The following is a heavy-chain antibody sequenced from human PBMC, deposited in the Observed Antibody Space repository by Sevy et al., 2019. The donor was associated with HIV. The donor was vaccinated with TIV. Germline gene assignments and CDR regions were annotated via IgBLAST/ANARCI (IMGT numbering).Heavy chain of an antibody. Sequence: SETVSLTCAVSGGSISSGGYSWSWIRQPPGKGLEWIGYIYHSGSTYYNPSLKSRVTISVDRSKNQFSLKLSSVTAADTAVYYCARANRRTVEDYFDYWGQGTLVTVSS. CDR2: IYHSGST. CDR1: GGSISSGGYS. J-gene: IGHJ4*02. CDR3: ARANRRTVEDYFDY. D-gene: IGHD4-17*01. V-gene: IGHV4-30-2*01.